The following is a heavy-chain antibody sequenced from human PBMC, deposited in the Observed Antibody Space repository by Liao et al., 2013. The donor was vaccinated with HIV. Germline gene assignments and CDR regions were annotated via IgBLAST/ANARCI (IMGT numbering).Heavy chain of an antibody. CDR3: ARVGILTEKGYYYYYYYMDA. Sequence: QVQLQESGPGLVKPSQTLSLTCTVSGGSISSGPYYWSWIRQSPGKGLEWIGSISYSGSTNYNPSLKSRVTISVDTSRKQFSLRLSSVAAADTAVYYCARVGILTEKGYYYYYYYMDAWGKGTTVIVSS. V-gene: IGHV4-61*01. CDR2: ISYSGST. D-gene: IGHD1-14*01. CDR1: GGSISSGPYY. J-gene: IGHJ6*03.